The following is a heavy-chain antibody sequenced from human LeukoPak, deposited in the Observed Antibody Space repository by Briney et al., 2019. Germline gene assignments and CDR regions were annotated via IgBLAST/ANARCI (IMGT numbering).Heavy chain of an antibody. D-gene: IGHD6-19*01. CDR2: ISYDGSTE. Sequence: GGTLRLSCAASGFTFRNYGMNWVRQAPGKGLEWVAVISYDGSTEYYGDSMKGRFTISRDNSKNTLYLQLDSLRAEDTAIYYCAKVRWDNSGWYYLDSWGQGNLVTVSS. J-gene: IGHJ4*02. CDR1: GFTFRNYG. V-gene: IGHV3-30*18. CDR3: AKVRWDNSGWYYLDS.